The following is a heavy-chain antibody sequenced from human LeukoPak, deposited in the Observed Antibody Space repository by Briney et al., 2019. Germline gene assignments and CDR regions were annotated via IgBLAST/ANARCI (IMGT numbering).Heavy chain of an antibody. J-gene: IGHJ4*02. D-gene: IGHD1-7*01. CDR2: INTRTMNP. Sequence: ASVKVSCKASGYTFTSYAMNWVRQAPGQGLEWMGWINTRTMNPTYAQGFTGRFVFSLDTSVSTAYLQISSLKAEDTAVYYCARGHNWNYVWSDYWGQGTLVTVSS. CDR3: ARGHNWNYVWSDY. CDR1: GYTFTSYA. V-gene: IGHV7-4-1*02.